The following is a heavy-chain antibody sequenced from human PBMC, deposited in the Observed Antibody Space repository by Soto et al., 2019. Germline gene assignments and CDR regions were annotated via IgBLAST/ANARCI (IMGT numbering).Heavy chain of an antibody. CDR3: ARGLEGLVVVAAHAFDI. Sequence: SETLSLTCAVYGGSFSGYYWSWIRQPPGKGLEWIGEINHSGSTNYNPSLKSRVTISVDTSKNQFSLKLSSVTAADTAVYYCARGLEGLVVVAAHAFDIWGQGTMVTVSS. J-gene: IGHJ3*02. V-gene: IGHV4-34*01. D-gene: IGHD2-15*01. CDR2: INHSGST. CDR1: GGSFSGYY.